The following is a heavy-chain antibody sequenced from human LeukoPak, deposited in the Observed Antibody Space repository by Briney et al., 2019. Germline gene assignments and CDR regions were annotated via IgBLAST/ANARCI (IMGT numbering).Heavy chain of an antibody. D-gene: IGHD3-9*01. J-gene: IGHJ4*02. Sequence: GGSLRLSCAASGFTFSSYSMNWVRQAPGKGLEWVSSISSSSSYIYYADSVKGRFTISRDNAKNSLYLQMNSLRAEDTAVYYCARASPYYDILTGYGPYYFDYWGQGTLVTVSS. CDR1: GFTFSSYS. CDR3: ARASPYYDILTGYGPYYFDY. V-gene: IGHV3-21*01. CDR2: ISSSSSYI.